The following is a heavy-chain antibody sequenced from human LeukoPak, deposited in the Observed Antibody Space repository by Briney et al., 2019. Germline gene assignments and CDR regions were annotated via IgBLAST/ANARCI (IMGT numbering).Heavy chain of an antibody. CDR1: GGSISSSSYY. D-gene: IGHD1-26*01. CDR2: IYYSGST. CDR3: ARLHILGAVDY. V-gene: IGHV4-39*01. J-gene: IGHJ4*02. Sequence: PSETLSLTCTVSGGSISSSSYYWGWIRQPPGGGLEWIGSIYYSGSTYYNPSLKSRVTISVDTSKNQFSLKLSSVTAADTAVYYCARLHILGAVDYWGQGTLVTVSS.